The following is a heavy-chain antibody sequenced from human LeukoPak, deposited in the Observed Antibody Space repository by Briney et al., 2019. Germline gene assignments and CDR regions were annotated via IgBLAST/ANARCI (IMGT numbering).Heavy chain of an antibody. J-gene: IGHJ3*02. Sequence: SETLSLTCTVSGGSISSSSYYWGWIRQPPGKGLEWIGSIYYSGSTYYNPSLKSRVTISVDTSKNQFSLKLSSVTAADTAVYYCARDFSVANQPDAFDIWGQGTMVTVSS. V-gene: IGHV4-39*07. CDR3: ARDFSVANQPDAFDI. CDR2: IYYSGST. CDR1: GGSISSSSYY. D-gene: IGHD2-15*01.